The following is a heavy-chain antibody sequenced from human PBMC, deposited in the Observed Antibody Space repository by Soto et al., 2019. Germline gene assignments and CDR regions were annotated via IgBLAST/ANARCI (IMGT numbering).Heavy chain of an antibody. CDR3: ARGIPPPAAAGTVGFFYYYGMDV. Sequence: QVQLVESGGGVVQPGRSLRLSCAASGFTFSSYAMHWVRQAPGKGLEWVAVISYDGSNKYYADSVKGRFTISRDNSKNTLYLQMNSLRAEDTAVYYCARGIPPPAAAGTVGFFYYYGMDVWGQGTTVTVSS. J-gene: IGHJ6*02. V-gene: IGHV3-30-3*01. CDR1: GFTFSSYA. D-gene: IGHD6-13*01. CDR2: ISYDGSNK.